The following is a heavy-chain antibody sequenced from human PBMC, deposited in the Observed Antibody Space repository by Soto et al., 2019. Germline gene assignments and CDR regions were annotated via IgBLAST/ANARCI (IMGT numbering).Heavy chain of an antibody. CDR2: IIPIFGTA. CDR3: ATGLDTAMVKWPSDY. Sequence: SVKVSCKASGGTFSSYAISWVRQAPGQGLEWMGGIIPIFGTANYAQKFQGRVTITVDESTSTAYMELSSLRSEDTAVYYCATGLDTAMVKWPSDYWGQGTLVTVSS. CDR1: GGTFSSYA. J-gene: IGHJ4*02. V-gene: IGHV1-69*13. D-gene: IGHD5-18*01.